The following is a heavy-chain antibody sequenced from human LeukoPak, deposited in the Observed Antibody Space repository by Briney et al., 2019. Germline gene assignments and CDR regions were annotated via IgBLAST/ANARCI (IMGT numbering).Heavy chain of an antibody. CDR3: AREFYDSSAYTDY. V-gene: IGHV4-38-2*02. D-gene: IGHD3-22*01. Sequence: PSETLSLTCAVSGYSISSGYYWGWVRQPPGKGLEWIGSIYHSETAYYNPSLKSRVTISIDTSKNQFSLKLSSVTAADTAVYYCAREFYDSSAYTDYWGQGTLVTVSS. CDR1: GYSISSGYY. CDR2: IYHSETA. J-gene: IGHJ4*02.